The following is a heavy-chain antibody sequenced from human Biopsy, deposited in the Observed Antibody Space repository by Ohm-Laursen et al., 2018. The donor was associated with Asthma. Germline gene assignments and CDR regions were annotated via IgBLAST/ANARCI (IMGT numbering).Heavy chain of an antibody. V-gene: IGHV3-64D*08. D-gene: IGHD2-21*01. CDR2: IATDGSNK. Sequence: SLRLSCSASGFAFSSYSMHWVRQAPGRGPEYVSFIATDGSNKFYADSVKGRFTVSRDNSKNTLYLHMTGLRADDTGVYYCVKDHSAGYYYFDDWGQGAQVTVSS. J-gene: IGHJ4*02. CDR1: GFAFSSYS. CDR3: VKDHSAGYYYFDD.